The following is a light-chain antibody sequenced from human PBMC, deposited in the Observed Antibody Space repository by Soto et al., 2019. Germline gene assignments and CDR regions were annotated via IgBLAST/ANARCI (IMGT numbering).Light chain of an antibody. Sequence: QSALTQPPSASGSPGQSVTIPCTGTSSDVGAYNYVSWYQQHPGKAPKLVIYGVSKRPSGVPDRFSGSKSGNTASLTVSGLQGEDDADYYCVSHAGSNAVFGTGTKLTVL. CDR2: GVS. CDR3: VSHAGSNAV. V-gene: IGLV2-8*01. J-gene: IGLJ1*01. CDR1: SSDVGAYNY.